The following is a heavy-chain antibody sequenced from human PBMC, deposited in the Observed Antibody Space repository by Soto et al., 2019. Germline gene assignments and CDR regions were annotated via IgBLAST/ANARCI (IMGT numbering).Heavy chain of an antibody. CDR1: GGSISNVNYC. J-gene: IGHJ4*02. Sequence: QVQLQESGPGLVKPSQTLSLTCTVSGGSISNVNYCWSWIRQPPDKELGWIGHIYNGGRTYSNPSLTSLVTISVDTSTNHFSLQLSSVSAADTAVYYCARGPSGDKVDYWGQGTLVTVSS. CDR3: ARGPSGDKVDY. D-gene: IGHD7-27*01. V-gene: IGHV4-30-4*01. CDR2: IYNGGRT.